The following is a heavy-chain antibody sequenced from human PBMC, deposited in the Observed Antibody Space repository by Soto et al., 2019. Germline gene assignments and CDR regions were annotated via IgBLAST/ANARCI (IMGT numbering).Heavy chain of an antibody. V-gene: IGHV4-31*03. CDR1: GGSISSGGYY. CDR2: IYYIGST. Sequence: PSETLSLTCTVSGGSISSGGYYWSWIRQHPGKGLEWIGYIYYIGSTYYNPSLKSRVTISVYTSKNQFSLKLSSVTAADTAVYYCARGVWSGMSMDVWGQGTTVTVPS. J-gene: IGHJ6*02. D-gene: IGHD3-3*01. CDR3: ARGVWSGMSMDV.